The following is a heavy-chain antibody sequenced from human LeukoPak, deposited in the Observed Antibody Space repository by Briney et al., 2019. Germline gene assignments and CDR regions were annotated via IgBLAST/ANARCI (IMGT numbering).Heavy chain of an antibody. Sequence: PGGSLRLSCSASGFTFSSYGMLWVRQAPGKGLVWGVVISYDGNNKYYADSVKGRFTISRDNSKNTLYLQMDNLRAEDTAVYYCAKYQRQWLPKGGFDYWGQGTLVTVSS. V-gene: IGHV3-30*18. CDR2: ISYDGNNK. CDR1: GFTFSSYG. D-gene: IGHD6-19*01. CDR3: AKYQRQWLPKGGFDY. J-gene: IGHJ4*02.